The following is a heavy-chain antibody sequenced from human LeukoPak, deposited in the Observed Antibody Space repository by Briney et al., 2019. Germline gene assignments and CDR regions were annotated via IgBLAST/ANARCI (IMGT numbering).Heavy chain of an antibody. J-gene: IGHJ4*02. V-gene: IGHV3-48*01. CDR3: ARAAVAGGIDY. CDR1: GFTFSSYA. D-gene: IGHD6-19*01. CDR2: ISSSSSTI. Sequence: PGGSLRLSCAASGFTFSSYAMSWVRQAPGKGLEWVSYISSSSSTIYYADSVKGRFTISRDNAKNSLYLQMNSLRGEDTAVYYCARAAVAGGIDYWGQGTLVTVSS.